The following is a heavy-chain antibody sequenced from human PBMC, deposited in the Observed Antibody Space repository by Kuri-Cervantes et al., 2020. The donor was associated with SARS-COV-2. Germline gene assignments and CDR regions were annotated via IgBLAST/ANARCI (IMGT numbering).Heavy chain of an antibody. D-gene: IGHD1-7*01. CDR2: IYYSGST. CDR3: ARTLASITGTYMDV. Sequence: LRLSCTVSGGSISSGDYYWSWIRQPPGKGLEWIGYIYYSGSTYYNPSLKSRVTISVGTSKNQFSLKLSSVTAADTAVYYCARTLASITGTYMDVWGKGTTVTVSS. V-gene: IGHV4-30-4*08. J-gene: IGHJ6*03. CDR1: GGSISSGDYY.